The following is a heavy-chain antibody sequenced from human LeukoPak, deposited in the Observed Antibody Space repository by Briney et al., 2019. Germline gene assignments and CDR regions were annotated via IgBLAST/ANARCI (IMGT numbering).Heavy chain of an antibody. CDR1: GYTFTSYA. Sequence: GASVKVSCKASGYTFTSYAMNWVRQAPGQGLEWMGWINTNTGNPTYAQGFTGRFVFSLDTSVSTAYLQISNLKAADTALYYCARVKRAVTSTGEAFDIWGLGTMVTVSS. J-gene: IGHJ3*02. CDR2: INTNTGNP. V-gene: IGHV7-4-1*02. CDR3: ARVKRAVTSTGEAFDI. D-gene: IGHD6-19*01.